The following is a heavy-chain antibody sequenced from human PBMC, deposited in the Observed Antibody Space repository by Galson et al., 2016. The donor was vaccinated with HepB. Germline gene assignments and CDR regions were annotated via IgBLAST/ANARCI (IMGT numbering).Heavy chain of an antibody. CDR2: IYYSGST. CDR3: ARSARYCSGTSCYLPYFDY. Sequence: TLSLTCTVSGGSVNSGSYYWSWIRQPPGKGLEWIGYIYYSGSTNYNPSLKSRVTISVDTSKNQFSLKLSSVTAADTAVYYCARSARYCSGTSCYLPYFDYWGQGTLVTVSS. V-gene: IGHV4-61*01. D-gene: IGHD2-2*01. CDR1: GGSVNSGSYY. J-gene: IGHJ4*02.